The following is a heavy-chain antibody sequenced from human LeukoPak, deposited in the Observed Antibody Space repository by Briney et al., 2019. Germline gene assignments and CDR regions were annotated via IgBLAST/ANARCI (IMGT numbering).Heavy chain of an antibody. CDR2: IYYSGST. V-gene: IGHV4-59*12. D-gene: IGHD1-1*01. CDR3: ARASPRIWNAFDI. J-gene: IGHJ3*02. CDR1: GGSISSYY. Sequence: SETLSLTCTVSGGSISSYYWSWIRQPPGKGLEWIGYIYYSGSTNYNPSLKSRVTISVDTSKNQFSLKLSSVTAGDTAVYYCARASPRIWNAFDIWGQGTMVTVSS.